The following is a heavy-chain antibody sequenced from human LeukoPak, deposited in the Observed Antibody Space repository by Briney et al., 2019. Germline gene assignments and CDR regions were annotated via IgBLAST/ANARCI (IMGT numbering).Heavy chain of an antibody. CDR2: INHSGNT. Sequence: SETLPLTCAVYGGAFSGFYWGWIRQAPGKGLEWIGEINHSGNTNYNPSLKSRVTISVDTSKNQFSLKLSSVTAADTAVYYCVTEPGYCTGGRCYGGWFDPWGQGTLVTVSS. V-gene: IGHV4-34*01. CDR1: GGAFSGFY. D-gene: IGHD2-15*01. CDR3: VTEPGYCTGGRCYGGWFDP. J-gene: IGHJ5*02.